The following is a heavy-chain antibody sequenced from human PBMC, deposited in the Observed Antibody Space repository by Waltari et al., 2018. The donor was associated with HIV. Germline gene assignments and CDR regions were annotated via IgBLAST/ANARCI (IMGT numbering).Heavy chain of an antibody. CDR1: GYTFTGYC. V-gene: IGHV1-2*02. D-gene: IGHD3-10*01. CDR2: INPNSCDT. CDR3: ASAGRSGSSGEVCHFDS. Sequence: QVQLVQSGAEVKKPGASVKVSCKASGYTFTGYCIHWVRLAPGQGLEWMGWINPNSCDTNYAQKFQGRVTMTRDTSISTAYMELSRLRSDDTAVYYCASAGRSGSSGEVCHFDSWRQGTLVTVSS. J-gene: IGHJ4*02.